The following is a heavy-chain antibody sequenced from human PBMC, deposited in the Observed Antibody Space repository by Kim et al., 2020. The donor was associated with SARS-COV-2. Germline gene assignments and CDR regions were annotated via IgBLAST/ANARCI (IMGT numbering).Heavy chain of an antibody. V-gene: IGHV1-2*02. D-gene: IGHD1-1*01. J-gene: IGHJ4*02. Sequence: AQKFQGRVTMTRDTTISTAYMELSRLRSDATAVYYCARGAGWNGWYFDFWGQGTLVTVSS. CDR3: ARGAGWNGWYFDF.